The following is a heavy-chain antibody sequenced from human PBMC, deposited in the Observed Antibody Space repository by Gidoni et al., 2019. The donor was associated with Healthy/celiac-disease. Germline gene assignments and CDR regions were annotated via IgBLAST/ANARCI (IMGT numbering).Heavy chain of an antibody. CDR1: GFTLRNAW. CDR3: TTERGGSGCSGSAFDI. J-gene: IGHJ3*02. Sequence: EVRLVETGGGLVKPGGSLRVSCAAYGFTLRNAWMSWVRQAPGKGMEWVGRIKSKTDGGTTDYAAPVKGRFTTSSDDATNTLHLQMNSLKTADTAVYYCTTERGGSGCSGSAFDIWGQGTMVTVSS. CDR2: IKSKTDGGTT. D-gene: IGHD6-19*01. V-gene: IGHV3-15*01.